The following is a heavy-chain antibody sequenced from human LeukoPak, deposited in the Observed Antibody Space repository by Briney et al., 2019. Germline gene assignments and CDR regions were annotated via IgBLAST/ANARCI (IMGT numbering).Heavy chain of an antibody. Sequence: GGSLRLSCAASGFTVSSNYMSWVRQAPGKGLEWVSSISSSSSYIYYADSVKGRFTISRDNAKNSLYLQMNSLRAEDTAVYYCAREVIAAAAGGYWGQGTLVTVSS. CDR2: ISSSSSYI. V-gene: IGHV3-21*01. CDR3: AREVIAAAAGGY. CDR1: GFTVSSNY. D-gene: IGHD6-13*01. J-gene: IGHJ4*02.